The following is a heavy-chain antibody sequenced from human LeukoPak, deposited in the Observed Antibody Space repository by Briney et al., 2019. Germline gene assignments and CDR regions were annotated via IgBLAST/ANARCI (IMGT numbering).Heavy chain of an antibody. J-gene: IGHJ6*02. CDR2: ISYDGSNK. V-gene: IGHV3-30*18. D-gene: IGHD1-1*01. CDR3: AKSTLEGGKEYYYYYGMDV. CDR1: GFTFSSYG. Sequence: GRSLRLSCAASGFTFSSYGMHWVRQAPGKGLEWVAVISYDGSNKYYADSVKGRFTISRDNSKNTLYLQMNSLRAEDTAVYYCAKSTLEGGKEYYYYYGMDVWGQGTTVTVSS.